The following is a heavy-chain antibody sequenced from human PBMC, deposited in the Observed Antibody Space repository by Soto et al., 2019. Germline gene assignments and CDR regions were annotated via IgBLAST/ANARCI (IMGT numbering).Heavy chain of an antibody. Sequence: SETLSLTCAVYGGSFSGYYCSFIRHPPFKWLEWIVEINHSGTTNYNPSLKSRVTTSVDTSKNQFSLKLTSVTAADTAVYYCARAFVTMFRGVPHYYGMDVWGQGTTVTVSS. V-gene: IGHV4-34*01. CDR1: GGSFSGYY. J-gene: IGHJ6*02. CDR2: INHSGTT. D-gene: IGHD3-10*01. CDR3: ARAFVTMFRGVPHYYGMDV.